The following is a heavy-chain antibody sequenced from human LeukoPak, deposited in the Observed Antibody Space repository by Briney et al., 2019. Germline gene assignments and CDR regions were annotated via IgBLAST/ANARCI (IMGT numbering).Heavy chain of an antibody. J-gene: IGHJ4*02. Sequence: GRSLRLSCAASGFTFDDYAMHWVRQAPGKDLEWVSGISWNSGSIGYADSVKGRFTISRDNAKNSLYLQMNSLRAEDMALYYCAKDLYYYDSSGYHGPFDYWGQGTLVTVSS. V-gene: IGHV3-9*03. CDR3: AKDLYYYDSSGYHGPFDY. CDR1: GFTFDDYA. D-gene: IGHD3-22*01. CDR2: ISWNSGSI.